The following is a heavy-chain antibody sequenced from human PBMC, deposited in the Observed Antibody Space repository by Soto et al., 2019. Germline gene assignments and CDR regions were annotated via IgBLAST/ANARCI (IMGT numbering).Heavy chain of an antibody. CDR2: ISYDGSNK. Sequence: QVQLVESGGGVVQPGRSLRLSCAASGFTFSSYGMHWVRQAPGKGLEWVAVISYDGSNKYYADSVKGRFTISRDISKNTLYLQMNSLRAEDTAVYYCAKDLSKGYGDYLLDYWGQGTLVTVSS. V-gene: IGHV3-30*18. D-gene: IGHD4-17*01. J-gene: IGHJ4*02. CDR1: GFTFSSYG. CDR3: AKDLSKGYGDYLLDY.